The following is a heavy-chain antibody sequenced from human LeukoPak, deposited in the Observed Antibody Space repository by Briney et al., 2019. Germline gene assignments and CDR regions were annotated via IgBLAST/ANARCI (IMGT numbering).Heavy chain of an antibody. CDR2: IWYDGSNK. D-gene: IGHD6-19*01. J-gene: IGHJ4*02. V-gene: IGHV3-33*01. CDR1: GFTFSSYG. Sequence: PGGSLRLSCAASGFTFSSYGMHWVRQAPGKGLEWVAVIWYDGSNKHYADSVKGRFTISRDNSKNTLYLQMNSLRAEDTAVYYCARGKGIAVAGTEDYWGQGTLVTVSS. CDR3: ARGKGIAVAGTEDY.